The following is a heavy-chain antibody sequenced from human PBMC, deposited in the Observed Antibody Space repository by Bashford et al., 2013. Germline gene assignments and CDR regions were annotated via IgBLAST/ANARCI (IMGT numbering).Heavy chain of an antibody. V-gene: IGHV3-74*01. Sequence: VRQAPGKGLVWVSRINGDGSSTSYADSVKGRFTISRDNAKNTLYLQMNSLRAEDTAVYYCASSYYYDSTFDYWGQGTLVTVSS. J-gene: IGHJ4*02. CDR2: INGDGSST. D-gene: IGHD3-22*01. CDR3: ASSYYYDSTFDY.